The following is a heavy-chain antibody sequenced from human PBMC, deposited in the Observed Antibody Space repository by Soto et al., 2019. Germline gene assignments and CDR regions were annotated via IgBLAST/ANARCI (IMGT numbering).Heavy chain of an antibody. Sequence: EVHLVESGGGLVKPGGSLRLSCVASGFTFSDYSMNWVRKAPGKGLEWISSIGNRGSYIFYADSVKGRFTISRDNPKNPLYWQRGSLPAVDPVVYYFAGGFLEVSGFLHMAVGGQGTTAT. D-gene: IGHD3-10*01. CDR1: GFTFSDYS. CDR2: IGNRGSYI. J-gene: IGHJ6*02. V-gene: IGHV3-21*01. CDR3: AGGFLEVSGFLHMAV.